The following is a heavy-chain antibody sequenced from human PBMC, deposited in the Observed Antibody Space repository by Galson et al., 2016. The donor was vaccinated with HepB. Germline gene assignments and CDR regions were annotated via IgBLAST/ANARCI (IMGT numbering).Heavy chain of an antibody. D-gene: IGHD6-13*01. CDR2: INAGNGYT. CDR1: GYTFTSYA. J-gene: IGHJ4*01. Sequence: SVKVSCKASGYTFTSYAMHWVRQAPGQRLEWMGWINAGNGYTKYSQRFQGRVTITRDTSASTAYMELSSLRSEDTAVYYCARGSIWYPHFDYWGHGTLVTVSS. CDR3: ARGSIWYPHFDY. V-gene: IGHV1-3*01.